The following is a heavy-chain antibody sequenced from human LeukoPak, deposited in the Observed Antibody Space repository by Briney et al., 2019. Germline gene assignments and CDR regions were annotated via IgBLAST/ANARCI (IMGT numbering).Heavy chain of an antibody. J-gene: IGHJ6*03. CDR3: ARELAAAGTGDTYSYYYMDV. Sequence: GASVKVSCKASGYTFTSYYMHWVRQAPGQGLEWMGIINPSGGSTSYAQKFQGRVTMTRDTSTSTVYMELSSLRSEDTAVYYCARELAAAGTGDTYSYYYMDVWGKGTTVTASS. D-gene: IGHD6-13*01. V-gene: IGHV1-46*01. CDR2: INPSGGST. CDR1: GYTFTSYY.